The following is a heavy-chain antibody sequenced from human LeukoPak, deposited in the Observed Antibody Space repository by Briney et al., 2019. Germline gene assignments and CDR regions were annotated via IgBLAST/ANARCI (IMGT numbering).Heavy chain of an antibody. Sequence: SETLSLTCTVSGYSISSGYYWGWIRQPPGKRQEWIGSFYHGGRTHYNPSLRSRVTVSVDTSENQFSLKLSSLTAADTALYYCVRHVSPGDQLVRSYFDNWAREPWSPSPQ. CDR3: VRHVSPGDQLVRSYFDN. V-gene: IGHV4-38-2*02. J-gene: IGHJ4*02. CDR2: FYHGGRT. D-gene: IGHD6-6*01. CDR1: GYSISSGYY.